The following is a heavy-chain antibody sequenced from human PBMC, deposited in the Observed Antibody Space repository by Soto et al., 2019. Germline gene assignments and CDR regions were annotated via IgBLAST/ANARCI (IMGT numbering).Heavy chain of an antibody. CDR3: AKVVIYGDHRAGAFDI. Sequence: PGASLRLSCAASRFTFSNYAMTWVRQAPGKGLEGVSVVSDGGDSTYYAASVRGRFTISRDNSKDTLYLQMNSLRAEDTAVYYCAKVVIYGDHRAGAFDIWGRGTMVT. CDR2: VSDGGDST. J-gene: IGHJ3*02. V-gene: IGHV3-23*01. CDR1: RFTFSNYA. D-gene: IGHD4-17*01.